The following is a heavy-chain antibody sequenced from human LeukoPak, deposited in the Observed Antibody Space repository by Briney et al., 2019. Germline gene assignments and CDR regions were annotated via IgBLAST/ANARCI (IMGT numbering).Heavy chain of an antibody. CDR3: ARDRGGYSSSSSVNGF. CDR1: GYSFTSYG. J-gene: IGHJ4*02. Sequence: GASVKVSCKASGYSFTSYGISWVRQAPGQGLEWMGRIIPILGIANYAQKFQGRVTITADKSTSTAYMELSSLRSEDTAVYYCARDRGGYSSSSSVNGFWGQGTLVTVSS. CDR2: IIPILGIA. V-gene: IGHV1-69*04. D-gene: IGHD6-13*01.